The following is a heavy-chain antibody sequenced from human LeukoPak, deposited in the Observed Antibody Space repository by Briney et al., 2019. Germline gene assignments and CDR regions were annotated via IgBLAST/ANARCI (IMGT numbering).Heavy chain of an antibody. CDR1: RFTFSSYS. CDR3: AKPGPATTNSYGMDV. CDR2: ISSSSSTI. J-gene: IGHJ6*02. D-gene: IGHD1-26*01. Sequence: PGGSLRLSCAASRFTFSSYSMNWVRQAPGKGLEWVSSISSSSSTIFYADSLKGRFTISRDNAKNSLYLQMNSLRAEDTAVYYCAKPGPATTNSYGMDVWGQGTTVTVSS. V-gene: IGHV3-21*01.